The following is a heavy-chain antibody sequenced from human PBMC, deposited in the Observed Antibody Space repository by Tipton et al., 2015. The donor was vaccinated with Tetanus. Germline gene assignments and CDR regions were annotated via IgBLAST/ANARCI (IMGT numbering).Heavy chain of an antibody. J-gene: IGHJ4*02. D-gene: IGHD2-8*01. CDR2: IYTSGST. CDR1: GGSISSYY. Sequence: TLSLTCTVSGGSISSYYWSWIRQPAGKGLEWIGRIYTSGSTNSNPSLKSRVTISVDTSRSQFSLKPRSVTAADTAIYYCARYYCPSGSCRHFDFWGQGTLVTVSS. V-gene: IGHV4-4*07. CDR3: ARYYCPSGSCRHFDF.